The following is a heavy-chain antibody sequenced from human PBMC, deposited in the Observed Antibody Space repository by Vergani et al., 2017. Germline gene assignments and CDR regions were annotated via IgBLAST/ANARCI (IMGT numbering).Heavy chain of an antibody. CDR1: GYTFVNHP. D-gene: IGHD2-21*01. Sequence: QAQLGQSDSEVKKPGDSVTLSCKTSGYTFVNHPITWVRQAPGQGVEWMGWISPYNHKTLYSQKVEGRVTLTSDTSSSTVFLELRRLTSDDTAIYYCARSQIATNDFDWWGRGTLVTVSS. CDR3: ARSQIATNDFDW. CDR2: ISPYNHKT. V-gene: IGHV1-18*04. J-gene: IGHJ4*02.